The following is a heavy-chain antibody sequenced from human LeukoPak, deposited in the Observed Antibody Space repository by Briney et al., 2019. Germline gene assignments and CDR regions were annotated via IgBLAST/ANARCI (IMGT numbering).Heavy chain of an antibody. Sequence: SETLSLTCAVYGGSFSGYYWSWIRQPPGKGLEWIGEINHSGSTNYNPSLESRVTISVDTSKNQFSLKLSSVTAADTAVYYCARAGHCSGGSCYSSHWFDPWGQGTLVTVSS. V-gene: IGHV4-34*01. CDR2: INHSGST. CDR1: GGSFSGYY. CDR3: ARAGHCSGGSCYSSHWFDP. D-gene: IGHD2-15*01. J-gene: IGHJ5*02.